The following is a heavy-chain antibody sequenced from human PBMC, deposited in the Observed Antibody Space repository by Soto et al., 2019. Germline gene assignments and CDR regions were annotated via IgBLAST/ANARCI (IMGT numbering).Heavy chain of an antibody. V-gene: IGHV1-18*01. J-gene: IGHJ5*02. D-gene: IGHD3-10*01. Sequence: HLVQSGPEVKKPGASITVSCKTYGDTFTNFGLSWVRQAPGQGLEWMGWIATYNSNRNYAQKFQGMLTLTTDPSTSTAYMELKSLRYDDTAVSYCATVLRGVVNWFDHWGQGTLVTVSA. CDR1: GDTFTNFG. CDR2: IATYNSNR. CDR3: ATVLRGVVNWFDH.